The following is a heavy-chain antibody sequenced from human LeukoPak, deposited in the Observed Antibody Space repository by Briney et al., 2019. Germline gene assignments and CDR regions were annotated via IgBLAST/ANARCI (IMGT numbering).Heavy chain of an antibody. CDR3: ARTSGYCSGGSCYSQTALIDY. J-gene: IGHJ4*02. CDR2: IYYSGST. CDR1: GGSISSSSYY. Sequence: SETLSLTCTVSGGSISSSSYYWGWIRQPPGKGLEWIGSIYYSGSTNYNPSLKSRVTISVDTSKNQFSLKLSSVTAADTAVYYCARTSGYCSGGSCYSQTALIDYWGQGTLVTVSS. V-gene: IGHV4-39*07. D-gene: IGHD2-15*01.